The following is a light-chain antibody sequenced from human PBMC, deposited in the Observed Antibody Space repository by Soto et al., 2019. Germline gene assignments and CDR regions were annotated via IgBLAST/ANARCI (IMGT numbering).Light chain of an antibody. CDR3: LEDYYYPYT. CDR1: QGIRHD. Sequence: AIQMTQSPSSLSASVGDRVTITCRASQGIRHDLGWYQQKPGKAPMLLIYATSIFQSGVPSRFSVGRPGTDFTLTISSLQTEDFAAYYCLEDYYYPYTFGQGTKLEIK. CDR2: ATS. J-gene: IGKJ2*01. V-gene: IGKV1-6*01.